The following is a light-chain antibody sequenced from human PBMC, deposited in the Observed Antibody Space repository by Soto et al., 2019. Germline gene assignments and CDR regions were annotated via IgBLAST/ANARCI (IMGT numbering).Light chain of an antibody. CDR1: QSISSN. Sequence: ETVMTQSPATLSVSPGERATLSCRASQSISSNLAWFQQKPGQAPRLLIYGASTRATGIPARFSGSGSGTEFTLTISSLQSEDFEIYYCQQYGSSGTFGQGTKVDIK. CDR3: QQYGSSGT. CDR2: GAS. J-gene: IGKJ1*01. V-gene: IGKV3-15*01.